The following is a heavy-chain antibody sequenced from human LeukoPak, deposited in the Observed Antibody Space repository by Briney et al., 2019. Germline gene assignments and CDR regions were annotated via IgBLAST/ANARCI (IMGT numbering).Heavy chain of an antibody. J-gene: IGHJ4*02. CDR3: ARGARKGDDYGGFFDY. V-gene: IGHV3-30*03. D-gene: IGHD4-23*01. Sequence: GGSLRLSCAASGFTFSRYSMNWVRQAPGKGLEWVAVISYDGSNKDFADSVKGRFTFSRDNSKNTLYLQMNSLRAEDTAVYYCARGARKGDDYGGFFDYWGQGTLVTVSS. CDR2: ISYDGSNK. CDR1: GFTFSRYS.